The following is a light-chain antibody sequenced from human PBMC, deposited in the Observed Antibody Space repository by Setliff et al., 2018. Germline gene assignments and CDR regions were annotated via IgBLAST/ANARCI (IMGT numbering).Light chain of an antibody. CDR3: ISYAGSNNYV. V-gene: IGLV2-8*01. CDR1: SSDVGGYKH. Sequence: QSALAQPPSASGSPGQSVTISCTGTSSDVGGYKHVSWFQQHPGKAPKLMIYEVTKRPSGVPDRFSGSKSGNTASLTVSGLQAEDEADYYCISYAGSNNYVFGTGTKV. CDR2: EVT. J-gene: IGLJ1*01.